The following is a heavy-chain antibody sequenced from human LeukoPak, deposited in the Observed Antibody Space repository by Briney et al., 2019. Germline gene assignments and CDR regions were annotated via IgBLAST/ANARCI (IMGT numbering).Heavy chain of an antibody. CDR2: IYPRDGST. CDR3: ARDQEGFDY. Sequence: ASVKVSCKASGYTFTSNYIHWVRQAPGQGLERMGMIYPRDGSTSYAQKFQGRVTVTRDTSTSAVHMELSGLRSEDTAVYYCARDQEGFDYWGQGTLVTVSS. J-gene: IGHJ4*02. CDR1: GYTFTSNY. V-gene: IGHV1-46*01.